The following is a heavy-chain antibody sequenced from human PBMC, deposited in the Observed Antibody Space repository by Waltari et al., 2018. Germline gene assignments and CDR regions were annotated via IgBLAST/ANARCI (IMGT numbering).Heavy chain of an antibody. D-gene: IGHD6-6*01. CDR3: AKDSRRLFLYSSSSALGY. J-gene: IGHJ4*02. CDR2: ISSSGSTI. CDR1: GFTFSSYA. V-gene: IGHV3-48*04. Sequence: EVQLLESGGGLVQPGGSLRLSCAASGFTFSSYAMSWVRQAPGKGLEWVSYISSSGSTIYYADSVKGRFTISRDNAKNSLYLQMNSLRAEDTAVYYCAKDSRRLFLYSSSSALGYWGQGTLVTVSS.